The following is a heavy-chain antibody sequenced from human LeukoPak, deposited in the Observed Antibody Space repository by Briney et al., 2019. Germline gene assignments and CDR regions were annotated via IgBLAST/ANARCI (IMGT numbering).Heavy chain of an antibody. D-gene: IGHD5-12*01. Sequence: GGSLRLSCAASGFTFSSYAMHWVRQAPGKGLEWVAVISYDGSNKYYADSVKGRFTISRDDSKNTLYLQMNSLRAEDTAVYYCARDTGDIVRGYYYMDVWGKGTTVTVSS. CDR1: GFTFSSYA. CDR2: ISYDGSNK. V-gene: IGHV3-30*04. J-gene: IGHJ6*03. CDR3: ARDTGDIVRGYYYMDV.